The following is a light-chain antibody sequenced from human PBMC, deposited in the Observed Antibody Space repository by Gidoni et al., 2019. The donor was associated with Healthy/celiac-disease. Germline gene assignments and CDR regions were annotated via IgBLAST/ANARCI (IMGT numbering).Light chain of an antibody. V-gene: IGKV1-33*01. J-gene: IGKJ5*01. Sequence: DIQMTQSPSSLSASVGDRVTITCQASQDISNYLNWYQQKPGKAPKLLIYDASNLETGVPSRFSGSGSGTDFTFTISSLQPEDIATYYCQQYDNPIXFXQGTRLEIK. CDR2: DAS. CDR3: QQYDNPIX. CDR1: QDISNY.